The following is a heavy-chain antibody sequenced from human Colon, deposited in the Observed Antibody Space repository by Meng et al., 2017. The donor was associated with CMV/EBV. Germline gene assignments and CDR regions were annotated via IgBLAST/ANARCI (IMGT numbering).Heavy chain of an antibody. Sequence: SETLSLTCTVSGYSISSGYYWGWIRQPPGKGLEWIGSIYHSGSTYYNPSLKSRVTISVDTSKNQFSLKLSSVTAADTAVYYCARVGFRFADYYDSSGLKEGMDLWGQGTTVTVSS. CDR3: ARVGFRFADYYDSSGLKEGMDL. D-gene: IGHD3-22*01. CDR1: GYSISSGYY. CDR2: IYHSGST. V-gene: IGHV4-38-2*02. J-gene: IGHJ6*02.